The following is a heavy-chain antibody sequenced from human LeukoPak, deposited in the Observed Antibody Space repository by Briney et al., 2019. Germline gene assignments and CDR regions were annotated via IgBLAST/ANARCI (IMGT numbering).Heavy chain of an antibody. CDR1: GFTFSSYG. D-gene: IGHD3-9*01. CDR2: IRYDGSNK. J-gene: IGHJ6*03. V-gene: IGHV3-30*02. CDR3: AKGPYYDILTGYRRHYYMDV. Sequence: GGSLRLSCAASGFTFSSYGMHWVRQAPGKGLEWVAFIRYDGSNKYYADSVKGRFTISRDNSENTLYLQMNSLRAEDTAVYYCAKGPYYDILTGYRRHYYMDVWGKGTTVTISS.